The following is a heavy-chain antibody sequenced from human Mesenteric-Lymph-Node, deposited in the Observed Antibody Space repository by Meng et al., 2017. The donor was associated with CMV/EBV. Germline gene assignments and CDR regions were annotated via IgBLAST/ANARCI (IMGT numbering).Heavy chain of an antibody. CDR3: ASLRLYGGSGSYYRDFDS. J-gene: IGHJ4*02. Sequence: GGSLRLSCAASGFTFSDHWMSWVRQAPGKGLEWVANIKQDGSEKYYVDSVKGRFTISRDNAEDSLYLQMDTLRTEDTAIYYCASLRLYGGSGSYYRDFDSWGQGTLVTVSS. CDR1: GFTFSDHW. V-gene: IGHV3-7*01. CDR2: IKQDGSEK. D-gene: IGHD3-10*01.